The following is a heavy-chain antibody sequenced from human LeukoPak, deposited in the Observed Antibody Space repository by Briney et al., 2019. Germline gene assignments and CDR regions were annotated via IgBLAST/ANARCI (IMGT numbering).Heavy chain of an antibody. CDR3: ARSMGIAVSGNSNFDY. CDR2: INTDGSVL. D-gene: IGHD6-19*01. J-gene: IGHJ4*02. V-gene: IGHV3-74*01. CDR1: GFTFSTYW. Sequence: GGSLRLSCAASGFTFSTYWMHWVRQTPGKGLVWVSRINTDGSVLTYADSVKGRVTISRDNARNTLYLQMNSLRAEDTAVYYCARSMGIAVSGNSNFDYWGQGTLVTVSS.